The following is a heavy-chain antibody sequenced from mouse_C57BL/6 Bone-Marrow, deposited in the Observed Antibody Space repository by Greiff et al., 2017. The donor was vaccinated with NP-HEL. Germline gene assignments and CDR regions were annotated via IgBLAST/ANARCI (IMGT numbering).Heavy chain of an antibody. CDR2: ISYDGSN. CDR1: GYSITSGYY. CDR3: ARGGYYGSRAWFAY. J-gene: IGHJ3*01. Sequence: EVQLQESGPGLVKPSQSLSLTCSVTGYSITSGYYWNWIRQFPGNKLEWMGYISYDGSNNYNPSLKNRISITRDTSKNQFFLKLNSVTTEDTATYSCARGGYYGSRAWFAYWGQGTLVTVSA. D-gene: IGHD1-1*01. V-gene: IGHV3-6*01.